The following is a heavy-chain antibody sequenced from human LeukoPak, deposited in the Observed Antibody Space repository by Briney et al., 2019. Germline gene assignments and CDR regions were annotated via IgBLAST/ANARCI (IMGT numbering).Heavy chain of an antibody. CDR1: GGSISSSSYY. CDR3: ARASRSRHPPYYYYYMDV. CDR2: IYYDGST. Sequence: PSETLSLTCTVSGGSISSSSYYWDWIRQSPGKGLEWIGSIYYDGSTYYNPSLKSRVTISVDTSKDQFSLRLNSVTAADTAVYYCARASRSRHPPYYYYYMDVWGKGTTVTVSS. V-gene: IGHV4-39*01. J-gene: IGHJ6*03.